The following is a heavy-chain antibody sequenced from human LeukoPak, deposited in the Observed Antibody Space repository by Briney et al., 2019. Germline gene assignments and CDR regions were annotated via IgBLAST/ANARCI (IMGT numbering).Heavy chain of an antibody. Sequence: ASVKVSCKASGYTFTSYDINWVRQATGQGLEWMGWMNPNSGNTGYAQKFQGRVTMTRNTSISTAYMELSSLRSEDTAVYYCVRFGEFYYYYGMDVWGQGTTVTVPS. V-gene: IGHV1-8*01. CDR2: MNPNSGNT. J-gene: IGHJ6*02. CDR1: GYTFTSYD. D-gene: IGHD3-10*01. CDR3: VRFGEFYYYYGMDV.